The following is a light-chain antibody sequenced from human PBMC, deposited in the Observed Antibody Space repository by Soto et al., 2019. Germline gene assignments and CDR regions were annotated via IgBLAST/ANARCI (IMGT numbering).Light chain of an antibody. CDR1: QSVSSY. V-gene: IGKV3-11*01. CDR2: DAS. J-gene: IGKJ1*01. Sequence: EIVLTQSPATLSLSPGERATLSCRASQSVSSYLAWYQQNPGQAPRLLIYDASNRATGIPARFSGSGSGTDFTLTISSLEPEDFAVYYCQQRSNWPPRGTFGQGTKVEIK. CDR3: QQRSNWPPRGT.